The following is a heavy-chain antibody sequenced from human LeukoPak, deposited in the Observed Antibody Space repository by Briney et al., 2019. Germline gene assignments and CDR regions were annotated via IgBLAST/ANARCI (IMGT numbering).Heavy chain of an antibody. CDR2: ISGSGGST. J-gene: IGHJ4*02. V-gene: IGHV3-23*01. CDR3: ARVRITMIVGGSLDY. CDR1: GFTFSSYA. Sequence: PGGSLRLSCAASGFTFSSYAMSWVRQAPGKGLEWVSAISGSGGSTYYADSVKGRFTISRDNSKNTLYLQMNSLRAEDTAVYYCARVRITMIVGGSLDYWGQGTLVTVSS. D-gene: IGHD3-22*01.